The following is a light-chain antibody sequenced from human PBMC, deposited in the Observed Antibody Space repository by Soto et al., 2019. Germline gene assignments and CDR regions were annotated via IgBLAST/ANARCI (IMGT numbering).Light chain of an antibody. J-gene: IGKJ1*01. CDR2: DTS. CDR1: QSVSSY. CDR3: HQYGSSPRT. Sequence: VLTQSPATLSLSPGERATLSCRASQSVSSYLAWYQQKPGQAPRLLIYDTSNRATGVPARFSGSGSGTDFTLTIISLEPEDCAIYYCHQYGSSPRTFGQGTKVEIK. V-gene: IGKV3-11*01.